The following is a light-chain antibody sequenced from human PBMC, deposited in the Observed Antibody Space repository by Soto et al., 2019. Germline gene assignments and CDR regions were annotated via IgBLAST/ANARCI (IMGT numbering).Light chain of an antibody. CDR2: EVN. CDR3: SSYAGSSNV. V-gene: IGLV2-8*01. Sequence: QSALTQPASVSGSLGQSITISCTGTISDIGSYHYVSWYQHHPGKAPKLIIYEVNKRPSGVPDRFSGSKSGNTASLTVSGLQAEDEADYYCSSYAGSSNVFGTGTKVTVL. J-gene: IGLJ1*01. CDR1: ISDIGSYHY.